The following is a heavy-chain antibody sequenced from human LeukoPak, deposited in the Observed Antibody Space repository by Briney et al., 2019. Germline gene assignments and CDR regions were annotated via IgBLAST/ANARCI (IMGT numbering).Heavy chain of an antibody. Sequence: GGSLRLSCAASGFTFSSYAMSWVRQALGKRLGWVSAISGSGGSTYYADSVKGRFTISRDNSKKTLYLQMNSLRAEDTAVYYCAKEESIVGASDYFDYWGQGALVTVSS. CDR1: GFTFSSYA. J-gene: IGHJ4*02. D-gene: IGHD1-26*01. CDR2: ISGSGGST. CDR3: AKEESIVGASDYFDY. V-gene: IGHV3-23*01.